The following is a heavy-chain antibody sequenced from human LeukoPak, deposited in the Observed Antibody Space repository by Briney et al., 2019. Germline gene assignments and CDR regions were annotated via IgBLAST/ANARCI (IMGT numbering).Heavy chain of an antibody. Sequence: SVKVSCKASGFTFSNSAMQWVRQARGQRLEWIGGIVVGSGNTNYAQKFQERVTITRDMSTSTAYMELSSLRSEDTAVYYCAADLYYDSSGYYWGSPFDPWGQGTLVTVSS. CDR2: IVVGSGNT. D-gene: IGHD3-22*01. J-gene: IGHJ5*02. CDR1: GFTFSNSA. V-gene: IGHV1-58*02. CDR3: AADLYYDSSGYYWGSPFDP.